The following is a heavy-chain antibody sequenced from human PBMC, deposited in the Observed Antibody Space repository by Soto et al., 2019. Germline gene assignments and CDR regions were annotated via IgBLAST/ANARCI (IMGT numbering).Heavy chain of an antibody. D-gene: IGHD2-8*01. Sequence: GGSLRLSCAASGFTFSSYSMNWVRQAPGKGLEWVSYISSSSSTIYYADSVKGRFTISRDNAKNSLYLQMNSLRDEDTAVYYCARDQDIVLMVYAIRDYYYGMDVWGQGTTVTVSS. CDR3: ARDQDIVLMVYAIRDYYYGMDV. V-gene: IGHV3-48*02. J-gene: IGHJ6*02. CDR1: GFTFSSYS. CDR2: ISSSSSTI.